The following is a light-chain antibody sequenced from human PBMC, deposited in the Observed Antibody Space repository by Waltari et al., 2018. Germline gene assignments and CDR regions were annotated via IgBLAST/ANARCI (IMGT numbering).Light chain of an antibody. CDR3: QQYDYWPWT. Sequence: DIVMTQSPATLSLSPGESATLSCRASQRLTRSTFAWFQQKPGQPPRLLIYGTSTRAAGIPDRFSGSGSGTDFSLTISGLQPEDFATYYCQQYDYWPWTFGQGTRVE. CDR2: GTS. CDR1: QRLTRST. J-gene: IGKJ1*01. V-gene: IGKV3D-15*01.